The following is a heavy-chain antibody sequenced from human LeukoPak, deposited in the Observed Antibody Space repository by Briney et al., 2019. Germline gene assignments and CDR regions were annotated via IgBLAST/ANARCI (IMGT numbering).Heavy chain of an antibody. CDR2: IKSDGSTT. Sequence: GGSLRLSCAASGFTFSSYWMHWVRQAPGKGLVWVSRIKSDGSTTNYADSVKGRFTISRDNAKNTLYLQMNSLRAEDTAVYYCARELPFDLWGRGTLVTVSS. J-gene: IGHJ2*01. V-gene: IGHV3-74*01. D-gene: IGHD2-21*01. CDR3: ARELPFDL. CDR1: GFTFSSYW.